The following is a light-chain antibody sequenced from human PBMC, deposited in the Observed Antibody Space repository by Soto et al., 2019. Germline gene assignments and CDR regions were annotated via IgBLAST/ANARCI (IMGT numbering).Light chain of an antibody. CDR3: QQANSFPIT. V-gene: IGKV1-12*01. CDR1: QSVRSW. CDR2: AAS. J-gene: IGKJ5*01. Sequence: DIQMTQSPANLSASVGDRVTITCRASQSVRSWLAWYQQKPGKAPKFLIYAASSLQSGVPSRFSGSGSGTDFTLTISSLQPEDFATYYCQQANSFPITFGQGTRLEIK.